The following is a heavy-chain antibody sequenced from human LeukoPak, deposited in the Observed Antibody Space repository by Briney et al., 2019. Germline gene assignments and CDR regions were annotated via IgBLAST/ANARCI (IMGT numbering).Heavy chain of an antibody. V-gene: IGHV3-21*01. CDR3: ARARALQYCSGGSCYSSYFDY. D-gene: IGHD2-15*01. Sequence: AGGSLRLPCAASGFTFSSYSMNWVRQAPGKGLEWVSSISSSSSYIYYADSVKGRFTISRDNAKNSLYLQMNSLRAEDTAVYYCARARALQYCSGGSCYSSYFDYWGQGTLVTVSS. J-gene: IGHJ4*02. CDR1: GFTFSSYS. CDR2: ISSSSSYI.